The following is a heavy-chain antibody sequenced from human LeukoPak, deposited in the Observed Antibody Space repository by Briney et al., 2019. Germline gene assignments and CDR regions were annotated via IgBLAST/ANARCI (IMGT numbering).Heavy chain of an antibody. J-gene: IGHJ4*02. CDR3: AKIGHVWGSYRYAGYFDY. CDR1: GFTFDGYA. Sequence: SLRLSCAASGFTFDGYAMHWVRQAPGKGLEWVSGISWNSGTMGYADSVKGRFTISRDNAKNSLYLQMNSLRAEDTALYYCAKIGHVWGSYRYAGYFDYWGQGILVTVSS. D-gene: IGHD3-16*02. V-gene: IGHV3-9*01. CDR2: ISWNSGTM.